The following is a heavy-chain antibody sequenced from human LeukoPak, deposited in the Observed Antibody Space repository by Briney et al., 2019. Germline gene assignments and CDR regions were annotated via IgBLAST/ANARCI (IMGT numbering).Heavy chain of an antibody. CDR2: IGTSGSPI. J-gene: IGHJ4*02. CDR3: AKWGRTYDILTGYSY. Sequence: GGSLRLSCVASGFTFSDYYMSWIRQAPGEGLEWVSYIGTSGSPIYYADSVKGRFTISRDNAKNSLYLQMNSLRAEDTAVYYCAKWGRTYDILTGYSYWGQGTLVTVSS. V-gene: IGHV3-11*01. D-gene: IGHD3-9*01. CDR1: GFTFSDYY.